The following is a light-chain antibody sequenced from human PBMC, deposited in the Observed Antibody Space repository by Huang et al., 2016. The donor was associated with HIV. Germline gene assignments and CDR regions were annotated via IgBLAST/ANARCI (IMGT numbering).Light chain of an antibody. CDR2: NAS. J-gene: IGKJ4*01. V-gene: IGKV1-6*01. CDR1: EGIKKD. CDR3: LQDYSHPLT. Sequence: QMTQSPSSLSASVGDSATITCRASEGIKKDLGWYQQKPGKAPKRLIYNASKLQGGVPSRFSGGGSDTDFTLTISSLQPEDFATYYCLQDYSHPLTFGGGTKVEFK.